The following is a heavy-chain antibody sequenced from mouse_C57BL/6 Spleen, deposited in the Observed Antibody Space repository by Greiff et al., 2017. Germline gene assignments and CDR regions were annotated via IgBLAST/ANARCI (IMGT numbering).Heavy chain of an antibody. Sequence: QVQLQQSGAELVKPGASVKISCKASGYAFSSYWMNWVKQRPGKGLEWIGQIYPGDGDTNYNGKFKGKATLTADKSSSTAYMQLSSLTSEDSAVYFCARKDYYGSSYGYFGVWGTGATVTVSS. CDR3: ARKDYYGSSYGYFGV. CDR2: IYPGDGDT. V-gene: IGHV1-80*01. J-gene: IGHJ1*03. CDR1: GYAFSSYW. D-gene: IGHD1-1*01.